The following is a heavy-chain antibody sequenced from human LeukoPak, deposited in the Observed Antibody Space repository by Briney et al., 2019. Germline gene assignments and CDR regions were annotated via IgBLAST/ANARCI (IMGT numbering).Heavy chain of an antibody. J-gene: IGHJ4*02. V-gene: IGHV3-23*01. D-gene: IGHD4/OR15-4a*01. CDR3: ARDPGAFPYFFDS. Sequence: ETLSLTCAVSGGSISSSNWWTWVRQTPGKGLECVSAISGDGVSPYYADSVRGRFTISRDNFKNTLYLQMNSLRVEDTAVYFCARDPGAFPYFFDSWGQGTLVTVSS. CDR2: ISGDGVSP. CDR1: GGSISSSN.